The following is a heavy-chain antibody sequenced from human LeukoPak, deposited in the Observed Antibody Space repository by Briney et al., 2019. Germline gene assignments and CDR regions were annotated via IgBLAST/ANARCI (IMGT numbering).Heavy chain of an antibody. CDR3: ARGNSDILTGYYAY. CDR1: GGCISSYY. V-gene: IGHV4-34*01. CDR2: INHSGST. Sequence: SETLSLTCTVSGGCISSYYWSWIRQPPGKGLEWIGEINHSGSTNYNPSLKSRVTISVDTSKNQFSLKLSSVTAADTAVYYCARGNSDILTGYYAYWGQGTLVTVSS. J-gene: IGHJ4*02. D-gene: IGHD3-9*01.